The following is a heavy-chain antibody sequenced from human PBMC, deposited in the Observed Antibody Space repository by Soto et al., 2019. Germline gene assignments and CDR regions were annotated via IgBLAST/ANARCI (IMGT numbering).Heavy chain of an antibody. CDR1: GFTFSSYS. V-gene: IGHV3-21*01. CDR2: ISSSSSYI. J-gene: IGHJ4*02. D-gene: IGHD3-10*01. Sequence: GGSLRLSCAASGFTFSSYSMNWVRQAPGKGLEWVSSISSSSSYIYYADSVKGRFTISRDNAKNSLYLQMNSLRAEDTAVYYCERDPSSYGSGSYYNWVPRYFDEWGQGTLVTVSS. CDR3: ERDPSSYGSGSYYNWVPRYFDE.